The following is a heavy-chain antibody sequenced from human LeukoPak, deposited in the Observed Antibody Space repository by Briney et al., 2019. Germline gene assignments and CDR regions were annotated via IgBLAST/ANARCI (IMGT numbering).Heavy chain of an antibody. CDR2: ISSSSSTI. CDR1: GFTFSSYS. CDR3: ARDPDSGSFSSDY. Sequence: GGSLRLSCAAFGFTFSSYSMNWVRQAPGKGLEWVSYISSSSSTIYYADSVKGRFTISRDNAKNSLYLQMNSLRAEDTAVYYCARDPDSGSFSSDYWGQGTLVTVSS. V-gene: IGHV3-48*01. D-gene: IGHD1-26*01. J-gene: IGHJ4*02.